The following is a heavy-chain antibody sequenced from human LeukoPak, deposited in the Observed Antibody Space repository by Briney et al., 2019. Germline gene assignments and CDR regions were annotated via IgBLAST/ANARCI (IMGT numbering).Heavy chain of an antibody. D-gene: IGHD3-9*01. V-gene: IGHV1-69*05. CDR1: GGTFSSYA. Sequence: ASVKVSCTASGGTFSSYAISWVRQAPGQGLEWMGGIIPIFGTANYAQKFQGRVTITTDESTSTAYMELSSLRSEDTAVYYCASYLGYDILTGYETFNWFDPWGQGTLVTVSS. J-gene: IGHJ5*02. CDR3: ASYLGYDILTGYETFNWFDP. CDR2: IIPIFGTA.